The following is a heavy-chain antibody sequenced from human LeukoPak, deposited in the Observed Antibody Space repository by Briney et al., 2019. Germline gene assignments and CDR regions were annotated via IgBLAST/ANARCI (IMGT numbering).Heavy chain of an antibody. CDR1: GGSISSGGYY. CDR3: ARDGKYYYDSSGYYWFDP. D-gene: IGHD3-22*01. V-gene: IGHV4-31*11. Sequence: SETLSLTCAVSGGSISSGGYYWSWIRQHPGKGLEWIGYIYYSGSTYYNPSLKSRVTISVDTSKNQFSLKLSSVTAADTAVYYCARDGKYYYDSSGYYWFDPWGQGTLVTVSS. J-gene: IGHJ5*02. CDR2: IYYSGST.